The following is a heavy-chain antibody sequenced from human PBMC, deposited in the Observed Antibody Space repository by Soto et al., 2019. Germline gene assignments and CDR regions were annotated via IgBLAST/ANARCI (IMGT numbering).Heavy chain of an antibody. Sequence: PSETLSLTCDVYGGSFSGYFWGWIRQSPEKGLEWIGGISHTGATNYNASFKSRVIISLDSSKNQFSLRLNSVTAADMGVYFCARETYHYDSDAYKKTLVFDSWGPGTLVTVSS. CDR3: ARETYHYDSDAYKKTLVFDS. D-gene: IGHD3-22*01. J-gene: IGHJ4*02. CDR1: GGSFSGYF. CDR2: ISHTGAT. V-gene: IGHV4-34*01.